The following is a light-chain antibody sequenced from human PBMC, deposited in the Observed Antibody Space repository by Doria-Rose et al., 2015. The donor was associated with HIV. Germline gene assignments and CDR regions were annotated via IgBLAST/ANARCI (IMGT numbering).Light chain of an antibody. CDR3: QHYNSYPFT. J-gene: IGKJ3*01. CDR1: QSISTW. CDR2: KAS. V-gene: IGKV1-5*03. Sequence: DIQMTQSPSTLSASVGDRVTITCRASQSISTWLAWYQQKPGKVPKLLIYKASSLESGVPSRFSGSGSGTEFTLTISSLQPDDFATYYCQHYNSYPFTFGPGTKVDIK.